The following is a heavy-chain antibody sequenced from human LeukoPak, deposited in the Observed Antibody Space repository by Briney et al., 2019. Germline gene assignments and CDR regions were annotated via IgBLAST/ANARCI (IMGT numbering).Heavy chain of an antibody. D-gene: IGHD3-10*01. CDR3: ARDDYMTTYYFDY. J-gene: IGHJ4*02. Sequence: EASVKVSCKASGYTFTGHYMHWVRQAPGQGLEWMGWINLNTGGTNYAQKFQGRVTMTRDTSISTAYMELSSLRSDDTAVYYCARDDYMTTYYFDYWGQGTLVTVSS. V-gene: IGHV1-2*02. CDR2: INLNTGGT. CDR1: GYTFTGHY.